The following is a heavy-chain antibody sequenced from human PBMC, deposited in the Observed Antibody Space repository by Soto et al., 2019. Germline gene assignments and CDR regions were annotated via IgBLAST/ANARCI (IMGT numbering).Heavy chain of an antibody. D-gene: IGHD6-19*01. J-gene: IGHJ5*02. CDR1: GGTFSSYA. CDR2: IIPIFGTA. Sequence: GASVKISCKASGGTFSSYAISWVRQAPGQGLEWMGGIIPIFGTAKYAQKFQGRVTITADEYTSTAYMELSSLRSEDTAVYYCARVRSSGWYLRWFDPWGEGTLVTVSS. CDR3: ARVRSSGWYLRWFDP. V-gene: IGHV1-69*13.